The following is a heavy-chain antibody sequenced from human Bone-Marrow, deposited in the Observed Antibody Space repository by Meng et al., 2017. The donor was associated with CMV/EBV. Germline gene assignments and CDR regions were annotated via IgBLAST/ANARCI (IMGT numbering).Heavy chain of an antibody. V-gene: IGHV3-48*03. J-gene: IGHJ3*02. Sequence: GGSLRLSCLVAAFTFSSYGMNWVRQAPGKGLEWVSYISSRGNTIYYTDSVKGRFTISRDNTKNSLYLQMNNLRAEDTAVYYCARENWFGELSPDAFDIWGQGTMVTVSS. D-gene: IGHD3-10*01. CDR1: AFTFSSYG. CDR3: ARENWFGELSPDAFDI. CDR2: ISSRGNTI.